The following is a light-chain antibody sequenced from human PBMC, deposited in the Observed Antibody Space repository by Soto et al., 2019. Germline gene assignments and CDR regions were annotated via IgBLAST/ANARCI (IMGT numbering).Light chain of an antibody. CDR1: QSISSW. CDR2: DAS. V-gene: IGKV1-5*01. Sequence: DIQMTQSPSTLSASVGDRVTITCRASQSISSWLAWYQQKPGKAPKLLIYDASSLESGVPSRFSGSGSGTEFNLTIISLQPDDFATYYCQQYNSYPRTFGQGTKVQIK. CDR3: QQYNSYPRT. J-gene: IGKJ1*01.